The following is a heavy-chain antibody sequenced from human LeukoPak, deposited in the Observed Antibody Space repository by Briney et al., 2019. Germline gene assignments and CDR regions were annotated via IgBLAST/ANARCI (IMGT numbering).Heavy chain of an antibody. D-gene: IGHD5-12*01. CDR2: INSDGSST. CDR3: ARDQSDIVATTPIDY. J-gene: IGHJ4*02. CDR1: GFTFSSYW. Sequence: GGSLRLSCAASGFTFSSYWMHWVRQAPGKGLVWVSRINSDGSSTSYADSVKGRFTISRDNAKNTLYLRMNSLRAEDTAVYYCARDQSDIVATTPIDYWGQGTLVTVSS. V-gene: IGHV3-74*01.